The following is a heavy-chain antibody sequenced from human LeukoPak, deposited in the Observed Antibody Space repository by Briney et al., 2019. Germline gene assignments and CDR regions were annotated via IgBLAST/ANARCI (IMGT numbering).Heavy chain of an antibody. V-gene: IGHV1-8*01. CDR3: ARGNFEPGNWFDP. CDR2: MNPNSGNT. Sequence: ASVKVSCKASGYTFTSYDINWVRQATGQGLEWMGWMNPNSGNTGYAQKFQGRVAMTRNTSISTAYMELSSLRSEDTAVYYCARGNFEPGNWFDPWGQGTLVTVSS. D-gene: IGHD5-24*01. CDR1: GYTFTSYD. J-gene: IGHJ5*02.